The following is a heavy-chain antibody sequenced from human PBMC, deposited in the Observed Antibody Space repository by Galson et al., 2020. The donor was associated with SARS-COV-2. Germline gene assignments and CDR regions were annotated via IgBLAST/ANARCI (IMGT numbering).Heavy chain of an antibody. D-gene: IGHD2-2*01. J-gene: IGHJ5*02. CDR3: AREPTDASWRGFNWCDP. CDR1: GGSISSYY. CDR2: IYTSGST. V-gene: IGHV4-4*07. Sequence: SETLSLTCTVSGGSISSYYWSWIRQPAGKGLEWIGRIYTSGSTNYNPSLKSRVTMSVDTSKNQFSLKLSSVTAADTAVYYCAREPTDASWRGFNWCDPWGQGTLVTVSS.